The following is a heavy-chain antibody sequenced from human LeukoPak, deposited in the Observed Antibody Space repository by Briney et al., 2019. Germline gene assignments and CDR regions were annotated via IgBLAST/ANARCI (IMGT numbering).Heavy chain of an antibody. D-gene: IGHD3-10*01. V-gene: IGHV3-30*03. CDR1: GFTFTNYG. Sequence: GTSLRLSCAASGFTFTNYGMHWVRQAPGKGLEWVALITYDGYYKYYSDSVKGRFTFSSDTSKNTLYLQTNSLRAEDTAVYYCARDLSPVVRASPMGYWGQGTPVTVSS. CDR3: ARDLSPVVRASPMGY. CDR2: ITYDGYYK. J-gene: IGHJ4*02.